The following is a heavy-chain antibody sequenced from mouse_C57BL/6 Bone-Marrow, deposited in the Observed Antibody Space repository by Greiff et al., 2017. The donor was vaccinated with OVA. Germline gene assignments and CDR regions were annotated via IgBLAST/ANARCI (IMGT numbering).Heavy chain of an antibody. CDR3: ARRGYDRYYFDY. CDR2: INPNNGGT. V-gene: IGHV1-18*01. J-gene: IGHJ2*01. Sequence: VHVKQSGPELVKPGASVKIPCKASGYTFTDYNMDWVKQSHGKSLEWIGDINPNNGGTIYNQKFKGKATLTVDKSSSTAYMELRSLTSEDTAVYYCARRGYDRYYFDYWGQGTTLTVSS. D-gene: IGHD2-3*01. CDR1: GYTFTDYN.